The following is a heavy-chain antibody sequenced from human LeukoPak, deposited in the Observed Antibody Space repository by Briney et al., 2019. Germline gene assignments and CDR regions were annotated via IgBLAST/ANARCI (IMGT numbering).Heavy chain of an antibody. Sequence: SETLSRTCTVSGGSISSYYWSWIRQPPGKGLEWIGYIYYSGSTNYNPSLKSRVTISVDTSKNQFSLKLSSVTAADTAVYYCARQLYSNLIDYWGQGTLVTVSS. CDR3: ARQLYSNLIDY. CDR1: GGSISSYY. J-gene: IGHJ4*02. CDR2: IYYSGST. D-gene: IGHD4-11*01. V-gene: IGHV4-59*08.